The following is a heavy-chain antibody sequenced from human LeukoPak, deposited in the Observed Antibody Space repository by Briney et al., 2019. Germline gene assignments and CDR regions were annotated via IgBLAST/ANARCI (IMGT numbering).Heavy chain of an antibody. CDR2: VSAGGTNT. CDR1: PVTFGTSA. CDR3: ARINCSGGTCYDYFDD. Sequence: GGSLRLSCVGSPVTFGTSAMSWVRQAPGKGLEWVSAVSAGGTNTYYADSVEGRFTISRDNSKDTLYLHMDSLRVEDTAQYFCARINCSGGTCYDYFDDWGQGDLGPVSS. D-gene: IGHD2-15*01. V-gene: IGHV3-23*01. J-gene: IGHJ4*02.